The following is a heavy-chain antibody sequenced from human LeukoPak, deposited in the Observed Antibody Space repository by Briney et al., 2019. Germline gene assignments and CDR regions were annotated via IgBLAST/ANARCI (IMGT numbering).Heavy chain of an antibody. Sequence: GGSLRLSCAASGFTFSSYWMHWVRQAPGKGLVWVSRINSDGSSTSYADSVKGRFTTSRDNSKNTLYLQMNSLRAEDTAVYYCARDRRFGEDTWFDPWGQGTLVTVSS. CDR2: INSDGSST. CDR1: GFTFSSYW. J-gene: IGHJ5*02. V-gene: IGHV3-74*01. CDR3: ARDRRFGEDTWFDP. D-gene: IGHD3-10*01.